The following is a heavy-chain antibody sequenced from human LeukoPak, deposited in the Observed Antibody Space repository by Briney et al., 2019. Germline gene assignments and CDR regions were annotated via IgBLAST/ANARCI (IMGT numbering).Heavy chain of an antibody. V-gene: IGHV3-66*01. CDR1: GVTVSSNY. CDR3: ARRSGEGFFDY. J-gene: IGHJ4*02. CDR2: IYSGGDT. Sequence: LSGGSLRLSCAASGVTVSSNYMTWVRQAPGKGLEWLSVIYSGGDTYYADSVKGRFSISRDNSKNTLYLQMNSLRAEDTALYYCARRSGEGFFDYWGQGTLVTVSS. D-gene: IGHD1-26*01.